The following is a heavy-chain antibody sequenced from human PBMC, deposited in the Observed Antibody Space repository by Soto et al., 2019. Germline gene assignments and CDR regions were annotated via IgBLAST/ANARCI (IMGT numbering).Heavy chain of an antibody. CDR2: IGGSGGST. CDR3: ANFGAGTSDAFDI. Sequence: GSLRLSCAASGXTFSSYAMSWVRQAPGKGLEWVSAIGGSGGSTYYADSVKGRFTISRDNYKNTLYLKMKSLRAEDTAVYYCANFGAGTSDAFDIWGPGTMVTVSS. CDR1: GXTFSSYA. J-gene: IGHJ3*02. V-gene: IGHV3-23*01. D-gene: IGHD3-16*01.